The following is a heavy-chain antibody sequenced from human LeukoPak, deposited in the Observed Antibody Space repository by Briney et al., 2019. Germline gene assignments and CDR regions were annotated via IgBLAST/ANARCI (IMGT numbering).Heavy chain of an antibody. CDR1: GGSFSGYY. D-gene: IGHD3-3*01. CDR2: INHSGST. CDR3: ATRESLFLEWLPQGD. Sequence: PSETLSLTCAVYGGSFSGYYWSWIRQPPGKGLESIGEINHSGSTNYNPSLKSRVTISVDTSKNQFSLKLSSGPAGETAVYYYATRESLFLEWLPQGDWGQGTLVTVSS. J-gene: IGHJ4*02. V-gene: IGHV4-34*01.